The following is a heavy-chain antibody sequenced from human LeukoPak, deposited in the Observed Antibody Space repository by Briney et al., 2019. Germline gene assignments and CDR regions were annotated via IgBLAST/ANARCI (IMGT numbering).Heavy chain of an antibody. CDR3: ARSGAGWGYYDSSGYYPFDY. J-gene: IGHJ4*02. D-gene: IGHD3-22*01. Sequence: SETLSLTCTVSGGSISSSDYYWGWIRQPPGKGLEWIGSIYYSGSTYYNPSLKSRVTISVDTSKNQFSLKLSSVTAADTAVYYCARSGAGWGYYDSSGYYPFDYWGQGTLVTVSS. V-gene: IGHV4-39*01. CDR2: IYYSGST. CDR1: GGSISSSDYY.